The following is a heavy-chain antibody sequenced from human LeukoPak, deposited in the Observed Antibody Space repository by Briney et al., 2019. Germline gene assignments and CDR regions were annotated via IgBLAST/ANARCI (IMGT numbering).Heavy chain of an antibody. V-gene: IGHV4-59*01. CDR3: ARENPSGYYNRPIDY. J-gene: IGHJ4*02. CDR2: IYYSGSI. Sequence: PSETLSLICTVSGASISSYYWSWIRQPPGKGLEWIGDIYYSGSIKYNPSLKSRVTMSVDTSKNQFSLKLSYVTAADTAIYYCARENPSGYYNRPIDYWGQGTLVTASS. D-gene: IGHD3-22*01. CDR1: GASISSYY.